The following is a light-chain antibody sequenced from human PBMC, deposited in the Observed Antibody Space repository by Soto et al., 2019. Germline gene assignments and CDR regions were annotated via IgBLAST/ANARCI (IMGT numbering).Light chain of an antibody. V-gene: IGKV3-11*01. CDR1: QSVSRS. CDR2: SAS. J-gene: IGKJ2*01. Sequence: EIVLTQSPATLSLSPGERASLSCRASQSVSRSLAWYQQRPGQAPRLLIYSASNRATGVPARFSGSGSGTDFPLTISRLEPEDFAIYYCQQRSNWPPYAFGQGTKVEIK. CDR3: QQRSNWPPYA.